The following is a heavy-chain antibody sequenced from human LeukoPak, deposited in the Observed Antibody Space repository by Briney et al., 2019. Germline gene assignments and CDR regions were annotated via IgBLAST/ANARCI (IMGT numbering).Heavy chain of an antibody. D-gene: IGHD6-19*01. J-gene: IGHJ6*02. CDR3: ARQGAAGTVGKQWLVQTPRYYGMDV. V-gene: IGHV5-51*01. CDR1: GYSFTSYW. CDR2: IYPGDSDT. Sequence: GESLKISCKGSGYSFTSYWIGWVRQMPGKGLEWMGIIYPGDSDTRYSPSFQGQVTISADKSISTAYLQWSSLKASDTAMYYCARQGAAGTVGKQWLVQTPRYYGMDVWGQGTTVTVSS.